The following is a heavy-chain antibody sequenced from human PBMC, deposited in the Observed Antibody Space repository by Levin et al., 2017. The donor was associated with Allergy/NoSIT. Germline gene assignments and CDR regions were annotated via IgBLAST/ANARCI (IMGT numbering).Heavy chain of an antibody. CDR1: GFTFGSYA. D-gene: IGHD5-12*01. CDR3: AKDVSLGYSGYGGDY. CDR2: ISGVGGRT. V-gene: IGHV3-23*01. Sequence: GESLKISCAASGFTFGSYAMSWVRQAPGKGLEWVSVISGVGGRTYYADSVEGRFTISRDNSKNTLYLQMNSLRAEDTAVYYCAKDVSLGYSGYGGDYWGQGTLVTVSS. J-gene: IGHJ4*02.